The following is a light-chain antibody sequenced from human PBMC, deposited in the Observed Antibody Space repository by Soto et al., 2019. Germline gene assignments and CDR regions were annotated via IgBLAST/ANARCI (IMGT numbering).Light chain of an antibody. CDR2: KAS. CDR1: QTISSW. Sequence: DIQRTQSPSRLCVSVGNRVAITCRASQTISSWLAWYQQNPGKAPKLLIYKASTLKSGVPSRFSGSGSGTEITLPLSRLQSYAAPTYYWPPYNSYCEAFGQGTKVDIK. CDR3: PPYNSYCEA. V-gene: IGKV1-5*03. J-gene: IGKJ1*01.